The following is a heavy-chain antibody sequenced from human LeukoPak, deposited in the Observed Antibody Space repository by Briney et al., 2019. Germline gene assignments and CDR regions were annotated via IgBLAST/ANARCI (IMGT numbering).Heavy chain of an antibody. D-gene: IGHD6-19*01. CDR3: ARDRKRSSGWWDFDY. V-gene: IGHV4-59*12. CDR2: IYYSGST. CDR1: GGSISSYY. Sequence: SSETLSLTCTVSGGSISSYYWSWIRQPPGKGLEWIGYIYYSGSTNYNPSLKSRVTMSVDTSKNQFSLKLSSVTAADTAVYYCARDRKRSSGWWDFDYWGQGTLVTVSS. J-gene: IGHJ4*02.